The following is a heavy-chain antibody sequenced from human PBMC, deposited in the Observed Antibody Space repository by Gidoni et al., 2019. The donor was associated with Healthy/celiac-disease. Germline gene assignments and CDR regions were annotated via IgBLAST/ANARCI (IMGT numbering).Heavy chain of an antibody. Sequence: DVQPVESGGCLVKPRGSLILSCVASGFPFRSHSMTCVRQAPGKGLEWVSSISSSSSYRYYANAVKGRFTMSRDNAKNSLYLQMNSLGAEDTAVYYCAREGDLGEEMATGGDYYDMDVWGQGTTVTVSS. CDR1: GFPFRSHS. CDR3: AREGDLGEEMATGGDYYDMDV. CDR2: ISSSSSYR. J-gene: IGHJ6*02. V-gene: IGHV3-21*01. D-gene: IGHD3-16*01.